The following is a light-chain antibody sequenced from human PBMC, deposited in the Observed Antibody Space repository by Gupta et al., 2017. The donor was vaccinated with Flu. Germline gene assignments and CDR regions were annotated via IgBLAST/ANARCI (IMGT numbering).Light chain of an antibody. CDR3: QEYNNWPLIT. CDR1: QSVRSK. Sequence: EIVMTQSPATLSVSLRERATLSCRAGQSVRSKLAWYQQKPAQPPRLLIYGASTRATGIPARFSGSGSGTEFTLTINSLQSEDFAVYYCQEYNNWPLITFGGGTNVEIK. CDR2: GAS. J-gene: IGKJ4*01. V-gene: IGKV3-15*01.